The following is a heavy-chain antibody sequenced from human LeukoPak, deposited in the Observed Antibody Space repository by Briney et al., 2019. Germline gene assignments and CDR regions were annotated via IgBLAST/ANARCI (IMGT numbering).Heavy chain of an antibody. J-gene: IGHJ4*02. CDR3: ARRVGFYSSSWSPYFDY. Sequence: SETLSLTCAVYGGSFSGYYWSWIRQPPGKGLEWIGEINHSGSTNYNLSLKSRVTISVDTSKNQFSLKLSSVTAADTAVYYCARRVGFYSSSWSPYFDYWGQGTLVTVSS. CDR1: GGSFSGYY. V-gene: IGHV4-34*01. D-gene: IGHD6-13*01. CDR2: INHSGST.